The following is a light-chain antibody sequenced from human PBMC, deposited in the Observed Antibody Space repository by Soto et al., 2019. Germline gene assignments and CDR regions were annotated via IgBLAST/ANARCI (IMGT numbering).Light chain of an antibody. J-gene: IGKJ3*01. Sequence: DIEMTQSPSSLSASVGDRVTITCRASQSISSHLNWYQHKPGAAPKLLIYAASTLHTGVPSRFSGSGSGTDFTLTISSLQPEDFATYFRQQSFTSLPHTFGPGTKVDIK. CDR3: QQSFTSLPHT. CDR2: AAS. V-gene: IGKV1-39*01. CDR1: QSISSH.